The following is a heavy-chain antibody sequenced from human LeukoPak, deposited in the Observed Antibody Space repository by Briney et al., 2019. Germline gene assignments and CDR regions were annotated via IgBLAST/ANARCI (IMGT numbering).Heavy chain of an antibody. D-gene: IGHD1-26*01. J-gene: IGHJ4*02. Sequence: GGSLRLSCAASGFTFSSYSMNWVRQAPVKELEWVSSISSSSSYIYYADSVKGRFTISRDNAKNSLYLQMNSLRAEDTAVYYCAKDRYYGAWSRYYFDYWGQGTLVTVSS. V-gene: IGHV3-21*04. CDR3: AKDRYYGAWSRYYFDY. CDR1: GFTFSSYS. CDR2: ISSSSSYI.